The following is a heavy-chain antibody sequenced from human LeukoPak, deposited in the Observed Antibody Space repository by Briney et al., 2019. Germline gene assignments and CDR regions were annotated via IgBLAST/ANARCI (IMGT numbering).Heavy chain of an antibody. J-gene: IGHJ6*02. CDR2: ISAYNGNT. CDR3: ARDPGSSSWYAYYYYGMDV. V-gene: IGHV1-18*01. D-gene: IGHD6-13*01. CDR1: GYTFTIYG. Sequence: ASVTVSCTASGYTFTIYGISWVRQAPGQGLEWMGWISAYNGNTNYAQKLQGRVTMTTDTSTSTAYMELRSLRSDDTAVYYCARDPGSSSWYAYYYYGMDVWGQGTTVTVSS.